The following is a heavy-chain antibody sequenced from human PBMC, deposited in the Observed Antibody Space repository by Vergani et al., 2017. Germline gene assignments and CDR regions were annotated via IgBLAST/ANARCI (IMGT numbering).Heavy chain of an antibody. CDR1: GYTFTSYA. CDR3: ARYRPHSYYYYYYMDV. Sequence: QVQLVQSGAEVKKPGASVKVSCKASGYTFTSYAMHWVRQAPGQRLEWMGWINAGNGNTKYSQKFQGRVTITRDTSASTAYMELSSLRSEDTAVYYCARYRPHSYYYYYYMDVWGKGTTVTVSS. V-gene: IGHV1-3*01. CDR2: INAGNGNT. D-gene: IGHD2-15*01. J-gene: IGHJ6*03.